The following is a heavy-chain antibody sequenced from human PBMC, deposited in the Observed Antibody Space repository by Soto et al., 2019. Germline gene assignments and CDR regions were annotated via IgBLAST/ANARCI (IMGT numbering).Heavy chain of an antibody. CDR1: GFTFSSYG. D-gene: IGHD3-22*01. CDR3: AKDLQHGSMSS. CDR2: ISYDGSNK. J-gene: IGHJ4*02. Sequence: QVQLVESGGGVVQPGRSLRLSCAASGFTFSSYGMHWVRQAPGKGLEWVAVISYDGSNKYYADSVKGRFTISRDNSKNTLYLQRNSLRAEDTAVYYCAKDLQHGSMSSWGQGTLVTVSS. V-gene: IGHV3-30*18.